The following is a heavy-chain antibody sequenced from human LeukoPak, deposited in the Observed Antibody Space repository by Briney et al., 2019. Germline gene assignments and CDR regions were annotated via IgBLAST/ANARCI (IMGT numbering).Heavy chain of an antibody. D-gene: IGHD3-3*01. CDR3: ARDRHYDFWSGYSISDAFDY. CDR1: GYTFTGYY. J-gene: IGHJ4*02. V-gene: IGHV1-2*06. Sequence: ASVKVSXKASGYTFTGYYMHWVRQAPGQGLEWMGRINPNSGGTNYAQKFQGRVTMTRDTSISTAYMELSRLRSDDTAVYYCARDRHYDFWSGYSISDAFDYWGQGTLVTVSS. CDR2: INPNSGGT.